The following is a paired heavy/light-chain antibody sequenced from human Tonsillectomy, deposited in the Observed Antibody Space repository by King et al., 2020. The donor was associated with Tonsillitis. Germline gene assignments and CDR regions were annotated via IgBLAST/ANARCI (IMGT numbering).Heavy chain of an antibody. J-gene: IGHJ4*02. V-gene: IGHV1-18*01. CDR3: ARPRTWAGTNFYY. D-gene: IGHD6-19*01. CDR2: INAYNGDT. Sequence: QVQLVQSGAEVKKPGASVKVSCKASGYTFSNYGISWVRQAPGQGLEWMGWINAYNGDTNYAQKVQGRVIMTTDTSTNTAYMELRSLRPDDTAMYYCARPRTWAGTNFYYWGQGALVIVSS. CDR1: GYTFSNYG.
Light chain of an antibody. CDR2: DND. V-gene: IGLV1-51*01. CDR1: SSNIGNNY. J-gene: IGLJ1*01. Sequence: QSVLTQPPSVSAAPGQKVTISCSGSSSNIGNNYVSWYQQLPGTAPKLLIYDNDERPSGIPDRFSGSKSGTSATLGITGLQTGDEAHYYCGIWDSSLSAYVFGTGTKVTVL. CDR3: GIWDSSLSAYV.